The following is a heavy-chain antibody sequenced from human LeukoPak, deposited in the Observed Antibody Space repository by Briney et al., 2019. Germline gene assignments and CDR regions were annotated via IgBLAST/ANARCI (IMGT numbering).Heavy chain of an antibody. CDR2: ISSSGSTI. CDR3: ARDSRFKGTVVTYFDY. Sequence: GGSLRLSCAASGFTFSDYYMTWIRQAPGKGLEWVSYISSSGSTIYYADSVKGRFTISRDNAKNSLYLQMNSLRAEDTAVYYCARDSRFKGTVVTYFDYWGQGTLVTVSS. D-gene: IGHD4-23*01. V-gene: IGHV3-11*04. J-gene: IGHJ4*02. CDR1: GFTFSDYY.